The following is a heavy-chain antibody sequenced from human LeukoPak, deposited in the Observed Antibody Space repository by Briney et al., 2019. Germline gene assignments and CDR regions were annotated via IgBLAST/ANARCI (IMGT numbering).Heavy chain of an antibody. CDR1: GGSXSSYF. V-gene: IGHV4-59*01. Sequence: TLSLTXTVSGGSXSSYFWSWIRQPPGKGLQWIGYIYYSGSTIYNPSLKSRVTISVDTSKNQFSLKLSSVAAADTAVYYCARASEDYYYYMDVWGKGTTVTISS. CDR2: IYYSGST. J-gene: IGHJ6*03. D-gene: IGHD1-14*01. CDR3: ARASEDYYYYMDV.